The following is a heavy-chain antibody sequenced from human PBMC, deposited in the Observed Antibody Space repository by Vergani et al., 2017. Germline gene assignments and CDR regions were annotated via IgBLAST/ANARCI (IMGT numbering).Heavy chain of an antibody. CDR2: ISSSSSTI. Sequence: VQLVESGGGVVQPGRSLRLSCAASGFTFSSYSMNWVRQAPGKGLEWVSYISSSSSTIYYADSVKGRFTISRDNAKNSLYLQMNSLRAEDTAVYYCAKDRYSSGWYPAFDIWGQGTMVTVSS. CDR3: AKDRYSSGWYPAFDI. D-gene: IGHD6-19*01. V-gene: IGHV3-48*01. CDR1: GFTFSSYS. J-gene: IGHJ3*02.